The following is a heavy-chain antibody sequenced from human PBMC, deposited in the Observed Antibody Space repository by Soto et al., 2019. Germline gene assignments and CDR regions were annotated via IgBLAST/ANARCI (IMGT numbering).Heavy chain of an antibody. Sequence: QVQLVQSGAEVRKPGASVKVSCKASGYTFSDYYIHWVRQAPGQGLEWMGWINPNSGGTKYAPKFQGGVTMTRDTSITTASRELSRLRSGDTAVYYCAREPATAKPEGVDFWGQGTLVTVSS. J-gene: IGHJ4*02. CDR3: AREPATAKPEGVDF. V-gene: IGHV1-2*02. CDR1: GYTFSDYY. D-gene: IGHD1-1*01. CDR2: INPNSGGT.